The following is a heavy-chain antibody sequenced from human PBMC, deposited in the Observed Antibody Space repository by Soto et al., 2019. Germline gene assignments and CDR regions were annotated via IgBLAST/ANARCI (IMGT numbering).Heavy chain of an antibody. J-gene: IGHJ6*02. Sequence: QVQLVQSGAEVKKPGSSVKVSCKASGGTFSSYAISWVRQAPGPGLEWMGGIIPIFGTANYAQKFQGRVPIPADESTSTAYMELSSLRSEDTAVYYCARDPLWGFRRYYGMDVWGQGTTVTVSS. CDR3: ARDPLWGFRRYYGMDV. D-gene: IGHD7-27*01. V-gene: IGHV1-69*01. CDR2: IIPIFGTA. CDR1: GGTFSSYA.